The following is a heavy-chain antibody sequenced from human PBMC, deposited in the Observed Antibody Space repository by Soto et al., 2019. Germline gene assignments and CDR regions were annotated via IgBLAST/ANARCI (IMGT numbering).Heavy chain of an antibody. V-gene: IGHV3-30-3*01. CDR1: GFTFSSYA. J-gene: IGHJ4*02. CDR2: ISYDGSNK. Sequence: PWGSLRLSCAASGFTFSSYAMHWVRQAPGKGLEWVAVISYDGSNKYYADSVKGRFTISRDNSKNTLYLQMNSLRAEDTAVYYCASAGDYPGYWGQGTLVTVSS. CDR3: ASAGDYPGY. D-gene: IGHD4-17*01.